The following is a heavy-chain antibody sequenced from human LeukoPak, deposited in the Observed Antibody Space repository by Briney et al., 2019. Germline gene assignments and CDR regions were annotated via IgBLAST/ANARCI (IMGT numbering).Heavy chain of an antibody. CDR2: IYYSGST. CDR1: GGSISSSSYY. J-gene: IGHJ4*02. D-gene: IGHD3-10*01. V-gene: IGHV4-39*07. CDR3: ARIGVWFGEGNLSGYFDY. Sequence: PSETLSLTCTVSGGSISSSSYYWGWIRQPPGKGLEWIGSIYYSGSTYYNPSLKSRVTISVDTSKNQFSLKLSSVTAADTAVYYCARIGVWFGEGNLSGYFDYWGQGTLVTVSS.